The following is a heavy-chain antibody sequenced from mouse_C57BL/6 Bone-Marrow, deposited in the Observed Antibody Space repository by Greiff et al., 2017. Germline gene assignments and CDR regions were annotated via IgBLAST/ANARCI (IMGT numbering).Heavy chain of an antibody. CDR1: GYTFTSYW. CDR2: IDPSDSYT. D-gene: IGHD2-4*01. V-gene: IGHV1-59*01. Sequence: VQLQQPGAELVKPGTSVKLSCKASGYTFTSYWMHWVKQRPGQGLEWIGVIDPSDSYTNYNQKFKGKATLTVDTSSSTAYMQLSSLTSEDSAVYCCARGIYYDYDEEFDYWGQGTTLTDSS. J-gene: IGHJ2*01. CDR3: ARGIYYDYDEEFDY.